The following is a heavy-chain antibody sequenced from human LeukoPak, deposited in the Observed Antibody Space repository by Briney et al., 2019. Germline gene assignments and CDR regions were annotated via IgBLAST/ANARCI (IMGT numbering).Heavy chain of an antibody. J-gene: IGHJ3*02. CDR3: ARDGGLRTGDAFDI. D-gene: IGHD3-16*01. Sequence: SVKVSCKASGGTFSSYAISWVRQAPGQGLEWMGRIIPILGIANYAQKFQGRVTITADKSTSTAYMELSSLRSEDTAVYYCARDGGLRTGDAFDIWGQGTMVTVSS. CDR1: GGTFSSYA. CDR2: IIPILGIA. V-gene: IGHV1-69*04.